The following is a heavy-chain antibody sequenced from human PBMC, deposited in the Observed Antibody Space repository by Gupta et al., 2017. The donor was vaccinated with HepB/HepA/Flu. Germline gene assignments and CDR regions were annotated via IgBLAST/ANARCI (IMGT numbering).Heavy chain of an antibody. Sequence: QVQLVASGGGVVQPGGALRFSCAAYGFTFNFYTMQWVRQAPGKGLEWVAAISYDGSKKFYTESAKGRFTISRDNPKNTFYLQINSLRVEDTAVYYCARDLAEQQFLFDFWGQGTLVTGSS. J-gene: IGHJ4*02. CDR1: GFTFNFYT. CDR2: ISYDGSKK. V-gene: IGHV3-30-3*01. CDR3: ARDLAEQQFLFDF. D-gene: IGHD1-14*01.